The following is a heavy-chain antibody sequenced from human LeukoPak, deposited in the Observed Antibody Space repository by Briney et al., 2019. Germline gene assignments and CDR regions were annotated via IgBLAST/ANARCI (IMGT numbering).Heavy chain of an antibody. CDR1: GFTFSSYA. D-gene: IGHD3-10*01. J-gene: IGHJ4*02. V-gene: IGHV3-30-3*01. CDR2: ISYDGSNK. CDR3: ARDGILWFGELRSFDY. Sequence: GGSLRLSCAASGFTFSSYAMHWVRQAPGKGLEWVAVISYDGSNKYYADSVKGRFTISRDNSKNTLYLQMNSLRAEDTAVYYCARDGILWFGELRSFDYWGQGTLVTVSS.